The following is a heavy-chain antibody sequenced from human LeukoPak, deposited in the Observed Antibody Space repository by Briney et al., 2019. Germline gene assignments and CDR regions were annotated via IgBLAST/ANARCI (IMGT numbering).Heavy chain of an antibody. CDR3: AVTYYYDSSGYYSFDY. Sequence: ASVTVSCKASGYTFTGYYMHWVRQAPGQGLEWMGRINPNSGGTNYAQKFQGWVTMTRDTSISTAYMELSRLRSDDTAVYYCAVTYYYDSSGYYSFDYWGQGTLVTVSS. CDR1: GYTFTGYY. CDR2: INPNSGGT. D-gene: IGHD3-22*01. V-gene: IGHV1-2*04. J-gene: IGHJ4*02.